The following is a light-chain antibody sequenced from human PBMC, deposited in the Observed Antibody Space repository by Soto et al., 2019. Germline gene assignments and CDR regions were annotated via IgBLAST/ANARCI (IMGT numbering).Light chain of an antibody. CDR1: SRDVGGYNY. CDR2: EVS. CDR3: APWDDSLNGPL. J-gene: IGLJ3*02. Sequence: QSALTQPASVSGSPGQSITISCTGSSRDVGGYNYVSWYQQHPGKAPKLMIYEVSNRPSGVSNRFSGSKSGNTASLTISGLQAEDEADYYCAPWDDSLNGPLFGGGTKVTVL. V-gene: IGLV2-14*01.